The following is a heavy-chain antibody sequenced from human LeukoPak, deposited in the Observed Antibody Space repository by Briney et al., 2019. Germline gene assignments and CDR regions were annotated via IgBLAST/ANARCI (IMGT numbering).Heavy chain of an antibody. J-gene: IGHJ4*02. D-gene: IGHD3-9*01. CDR2: ISSSSSYI. CDR3: ARNVKYDILTGFDY. Sequence: GGSLRLSCAASGFTFSSHSMRWVRQAPGKGLESVSSISSSSSYIYYAASVKGRFTISRDNAKKSLYLQMNSLRAEDTAVYYCARNVKYDILTGFDYWGQGTLVTVSS. CDR1: GFTFSSHS. V-gene: IGHV3-21*01.